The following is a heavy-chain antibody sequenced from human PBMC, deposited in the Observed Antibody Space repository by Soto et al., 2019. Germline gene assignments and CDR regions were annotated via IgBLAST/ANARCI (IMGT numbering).Heavy chain of an antibody. Sequence: GGSLRLSCAAPWFTFSSYAMSWGRQAPGEGLEWGSAISGSGGSTYYADSVKGRFTISRDNSKNTLYLQMNSLRAEDTAVYYCARDLGCNDFWSGYPLPHYGMDVWGQGTTVTVSS. CDR2: ISGSGGST. J-gene: IGHJ6*02. CDR1: WFTFSSYA. D-gene: IGHD3-3*01. V-gene: IGHV3-23*01. CDR3: ARDLGCNDFWSGYPLPHYGMDV.